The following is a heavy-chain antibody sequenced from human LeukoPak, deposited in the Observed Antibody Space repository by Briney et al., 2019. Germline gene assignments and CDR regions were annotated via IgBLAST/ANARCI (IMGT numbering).Heavy chain of an antibody. Sequence: ASVKVSCKASGYTFTSYGISWVRQAPGQGLEWMGWISAYNGNTNYAQKFQGRVTMTRDTSISTAYMGLSRLRSDDTAVYYCASGTTVVTGYWGQGTLVTVSS. CDR1: GYTFTSYG. CDR2: ISAYNGNT. V-gene: IGHV1-18*01. D-gene: IGHD4-23*01. J-gene: IGHJ4*02. CDR3: ASGTTVVTGY.